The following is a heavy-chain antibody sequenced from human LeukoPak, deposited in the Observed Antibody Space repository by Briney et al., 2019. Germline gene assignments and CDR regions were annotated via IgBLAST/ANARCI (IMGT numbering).Heavy chain of an antibody. CDR3: ARVWYYYDSTGVLTLYFDY. D-gene: IGHD3-22*01. CDR2: INPTSGGT. Sequence: ASLKVSCKASGYTFTTYYIHWVRRAPGQGLEWMGWINPTSGGTNYAQKFQGRVTMTRDTSISTAYMELSRLRSDDTAVYYCARVWYYYDSTGVLTLYFDYWGQGTLVTVSS. J-gene: IGHJ4*02. CDR1: GYTFTTYY. V-gene: IGHV1-2*02.